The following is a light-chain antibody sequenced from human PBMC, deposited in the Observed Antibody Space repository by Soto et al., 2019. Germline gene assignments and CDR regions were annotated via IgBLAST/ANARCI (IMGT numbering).Light chain of an antibody. CDR3: QQLHNYPLT. CDR2: ATS. Sequence: DIQLTQSPSFLSASVGDRVTITCRASQGISSYLAWYQQKPGKAPNLLIYATSSLQSGVPSRFSGSGSGIEFTLTISSLQPEDSATYYCQQLHNYPLTFGGGTKVEI. CDR1: QGISSY. V-gene: IGKV1-9*01. J-gene: IGKJ4*01.